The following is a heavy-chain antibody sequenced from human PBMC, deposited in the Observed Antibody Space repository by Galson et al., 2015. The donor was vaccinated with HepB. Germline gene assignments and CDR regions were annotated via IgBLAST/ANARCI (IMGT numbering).Heavy chain of an antibody. CDR3: ASQKVYGSGSYTYYYYGLDV. V-gene: IGHV1-18*01. CDR1: GYTFTNYG. J-gene: IGHJ6*02. CDR2: ISAYNGNT. Sequence: SVKVSCKASGYTFTNYGISWVRQAPGQGLEWMGWISAYNGNTNYAQKLQGRVTMTTDTSTSTAYMELRSLRSEDTAVYYCASQKVYGSGSYTYYYYGLDVWGQGTTVAVSS. D-gene: IGHD3-10*01.